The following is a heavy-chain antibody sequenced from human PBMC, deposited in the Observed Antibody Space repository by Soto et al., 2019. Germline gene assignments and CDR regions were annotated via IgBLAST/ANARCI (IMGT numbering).Heavy chain of an antibody. CDR3: ARDPAVEDFWSGYLDY. J-gene: IGHJ4*02. Sequence: GALRLSCAASGFTFSDYYMSWIRQAPGKGLEWVSYISSSGSTIYYADSVKGRFTISRDNAKNSLYLQMNSLRAEDTAVYYCARDPAVEDFWSGYLDYWGQGTLVNVSS. CDR2: ISSSGSTI. V-gene: IGHV3-11*01. CDR1: GFTFSDYY. D-gene: IGHD3-3*01.